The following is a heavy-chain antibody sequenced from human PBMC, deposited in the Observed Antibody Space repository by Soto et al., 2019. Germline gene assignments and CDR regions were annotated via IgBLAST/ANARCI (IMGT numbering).Heavy chain of an antibody. J-gene: IGHJ3*02. CDR2: INAGNGNT. CDR3: ASVPEFYYFIWGSYCYATSGAFDI. Sequence: ASVKVSCKASGYTFTSYAMHWVRQAPGQRLEWMGWINAGNGNTKYSQKFQGRVTITRDTSASTAYMELSSLRSEDTAVNYCASVPEFYYFIWGSYCYATSGAFDIWGRGTMVTVSS. D-gene: IGHD3-16*02. CDR1: GYTFTSYA. V-gene: IGHV1-3*01.